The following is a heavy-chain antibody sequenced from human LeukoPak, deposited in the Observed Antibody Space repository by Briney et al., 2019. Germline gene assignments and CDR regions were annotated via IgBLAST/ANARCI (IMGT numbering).Heavy chain of an antibody. CDR3: GKTTVGYSSGQKPAWPVDY. V-gene: IGHV3-23*01. D-gene: IGHD5-18*01. CDR2: IFGSGGSP. CDR1: GFTFCSHA. J-gene: IGHJ4*02. Sequence: GGSLRLSCEASGFTFCSHAMYWVRQAPGKGLEWVAGIFGSGGSPHYADPVKGRFTISRDNSRNTVYLQINSLGAEDPAVYYCGKTTVGYSSGQKPAWPVDYWGQGTLVTVSS.